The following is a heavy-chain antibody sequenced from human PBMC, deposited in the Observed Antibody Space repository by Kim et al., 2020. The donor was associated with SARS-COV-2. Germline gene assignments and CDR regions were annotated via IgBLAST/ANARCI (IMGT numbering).Heavy chain of an antibody. CDR1: GFTFSSYA. CDR2: ISGSGGST. J-gene: IGHJ5*02. V-gene: IGHV3-23*01. Sequence: GGSLRLSCAASGFTFSSYAMSWVRQAPGKGLEWVSAISGSGGSTYYADSVKGRFTISRDNSKNTLYLQMNSLRAEDTAVYYCAKDQVAIRRGSGWSNWFDPWGQGTLVTVSS. D-gene: IGHD6-19*01. CDR3: AKDQVAIRRGSGWSNWFDP.